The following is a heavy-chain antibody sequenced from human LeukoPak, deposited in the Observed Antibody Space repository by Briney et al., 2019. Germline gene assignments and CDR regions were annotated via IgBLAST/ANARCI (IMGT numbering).Heavy chain of an antibody. CDR3: ARAWSSSSWFDY. J-gene: IGHJ4*02. Sequence: ASVKVSCKASVYTFTSYDINWVRQATGQGLEWMGWMNPNSGNTGYAQKFQGRVTMTRNTSISTAYMELSSLRSEDTAVYYCARAWSSSSWFDYWGQGTLVTVSS. D-gene: IGHD6-13*01. CDR1: VYTFTSYD. V-gene: IGHV1-8*01. CDR2: MNPNSGNT.